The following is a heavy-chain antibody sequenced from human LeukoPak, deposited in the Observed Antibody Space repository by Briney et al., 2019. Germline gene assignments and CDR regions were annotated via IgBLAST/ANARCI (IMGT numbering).Heavy chain of an antibody. D-gene: IGHD6-13*01. V-gene: IGHV1-69*13. CDR2: IIPIFGTA. J-gene: IGHJ5*02. Sequence: GASVKVSCTASGGTFSSYAISWVRQAPGQGLEWMGGIIPIFGTANYAQKFQGRVTITADESTSTAYMELSSLRSEDTAVYYCARVGSSSWYVGWFDPWGQGTLVTVSS. CDR3: ARVGSSSWYVGWFDP. CDR1: GGTFSSYA.